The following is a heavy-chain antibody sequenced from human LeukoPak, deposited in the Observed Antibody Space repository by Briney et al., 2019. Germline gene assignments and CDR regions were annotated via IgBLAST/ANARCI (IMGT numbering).Heavy chain of an antibody. CDR2: INHSGST. D-gene: IGHD3-9*01. V-gene: IGHV4-34*01. CDR1: GGSFSGYY. Sequence: SETLSLTCAVYGGSFSGYYWSWIRQPPGKGLEWIGEINHSGSTNYNPSLKSRVTISVDTSKNQFSLKLSSVTAADTAVYYCASLYYDILTGDYWYFDLWGRGTLVTVSS. CDR3: ASLYYDILTGDYWYFDL. J-gene: IGHJ2*01.